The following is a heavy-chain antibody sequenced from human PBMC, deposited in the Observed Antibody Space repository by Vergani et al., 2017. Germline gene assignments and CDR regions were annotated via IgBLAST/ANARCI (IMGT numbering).Heavy chain of an antibody. CDR3: ATPQTVTTGGMEV. D-gene: IGHD4-17*01. J-gene: IGHJ6*02. Sequence: EVQMVQSGAEVKKPGATLKISCTVSGYTFTDHYMHWVTPAPGKGLEWMGLVDPEDGETIYAEKFKGRVTIAADTSTDTAHLELSSLRSEDTAVYYCATPQTVTTGGMEVWGQGTTVIVSS. V-gene: IGHV1-69-2*01. CDR1: GYTFTDHY. CDR2: VDPEDGET.